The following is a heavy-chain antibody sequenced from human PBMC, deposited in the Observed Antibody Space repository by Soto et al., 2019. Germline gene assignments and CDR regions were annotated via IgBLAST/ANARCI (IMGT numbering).Heavy chain of an antibody. CDR3: ASGSCGAGSFRAYMDV. CDR1: GFTFSSYD. V-gene: IGHV3-13*05. J-gene: IGHJ6*03. D-gene: IGHD3-10*01. Sequence: EVQLVESGGDLVQPGGSLRLSCAASGFTFSSYDMHWVRQAAGKGLEWVSAIGTAGDPYYTDSAKGRFTISRENAQDALFLQMNSRRAGDTAVYYCASGSCGAGSFRAYMDVWGRGTTFTGSS. CDR2: IGTAGDP.